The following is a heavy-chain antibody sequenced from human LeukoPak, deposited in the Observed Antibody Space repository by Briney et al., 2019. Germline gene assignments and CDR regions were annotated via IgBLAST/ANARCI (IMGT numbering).Heavy chain of an antibody. CDR2: IYYSGST. V-gene: IGHV4-39*07. J-gene: IGHJ4*02. Sequence: SETLSLTCTVSGGSISSSSYYWGWIRQPPGKGLEWIGSIYYSGSTYYNPSLKSRVTISVDTSKNQFSLKLSSVTAADTAVYYCAIGEYCTNGVCPPYFDYWGQGTLVTVSS. D-gene: IGHD2-8*01. CDR3: AIGEYCTNGVCPPYFDY. CDR1: GGSISSSSYY.